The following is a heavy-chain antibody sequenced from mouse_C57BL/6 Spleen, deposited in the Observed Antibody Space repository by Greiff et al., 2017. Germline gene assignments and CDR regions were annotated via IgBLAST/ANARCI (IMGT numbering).Heavy chain of an antibody. J-gene: IGHJ4*01. CDR2: IRDCGSYT. Sequence: EVQVVESGGGLVKPGGSLKLSCAASGFTLSSYAMSWVRHTPQTRLEWVATIRDCGSYTYYPDPVKGRFTIFSDNAKNNLYLQMSDLKSDDTARSYCASNGADYAMDYWGQGTSVTVSS. CDR1: GFTLSSYA. CDR3: ASNGADYAMDY. V-gene: IGHV5-4*01.